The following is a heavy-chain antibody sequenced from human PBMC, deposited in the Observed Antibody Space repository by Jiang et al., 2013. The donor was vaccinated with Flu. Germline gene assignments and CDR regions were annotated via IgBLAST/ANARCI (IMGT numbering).Heavy chain of an antibody. V-gene: IGHV1-69*01. D-gene: IGHD1-26*01. CDR2: IPMFGTA. J-gene: IGHJ6*03. Sequence: IPMFGTANYAQKFQGRLTITADESTSTSYMELSSLRSEDTAVYYCACGSYTHYYYMGVWGKGTTVTVSS. CDR3: ACGSYTHYYYMGV.